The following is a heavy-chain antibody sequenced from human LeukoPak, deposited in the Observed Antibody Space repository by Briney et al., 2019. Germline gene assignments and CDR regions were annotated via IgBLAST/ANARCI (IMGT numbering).Heavy chain of an antibody. CDR2: ISWNSGSI. CDR3: AKDSSGWYSGQYFQH. CDR1: GFTFDDYA. Sequence: GGSLRLSCAASGFTFDDYAMHWARQAPGKGLEWVSGISWNSGSIGYADSVKGRFTISRDNAKNSLYLQMNSLRAEDTALYYCAKDSSGWYSGQYFQHWGQGTLVTVSS. V-gene: IGHV3-9*01. J-gene: IGHJ1*01. D-gene: IGHD6-19*01.